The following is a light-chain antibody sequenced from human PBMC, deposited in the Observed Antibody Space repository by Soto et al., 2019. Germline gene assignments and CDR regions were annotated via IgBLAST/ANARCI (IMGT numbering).Light chain of an antibody. CDR2: EVS. CDR3: GSFTGGITPYV. V-gene: IGLV2-14*01. J-gene: IGLJ1*01. Sequence: QSALTQPPSASGSPGQSVTISCTGTSSDVGGYDYVSWYQQHPGKAPKLMIYEVSSRPSGVSNRFSGSKSGNTASLTISGLQADDEADYHCGSFTGGITPYVFGTGTKLTVL. CDR1: SSDVGGYDY.